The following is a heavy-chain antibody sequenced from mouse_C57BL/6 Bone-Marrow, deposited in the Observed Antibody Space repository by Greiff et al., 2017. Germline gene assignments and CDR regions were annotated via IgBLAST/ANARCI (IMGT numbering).Heavy chain of an antibody. D-gene: IGHD1-2*01. J-gene: IGHJ3*01. CDR3: TRDARTTARRRFAY. CDR1: GFTFSSYA. CDR2: IISGGDYI. V-gene: IGHV5-9-1*02. Sequence: EVKLMESGEGLVKPGGSLKLSCAASGFTFSSYAMSWVRQTPEKRLEWVAYIISGGDYIYYADTVKGRFTISRDNARNTLYLQMSSLKSEDTAMYYCTRDARTTARRRFAYWGQGTLVTVSA.